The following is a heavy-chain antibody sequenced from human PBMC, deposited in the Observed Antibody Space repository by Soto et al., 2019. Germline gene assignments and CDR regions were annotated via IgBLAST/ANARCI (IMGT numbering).Heavy chain of an antibody. J-gene: IGHJ4*02. V-gene: IGHV3-49*03. D-gene: IGHD6-19*01. CDR3: TRDPQQWLVPYYFDY. Sequence: GGSLRLSCTASGFTFGDYAMSWFRQAPGKGLEWVGFIRSKAYGGTTEYAASVKGRFTISRDDSKSIAYLQMNSLKTEDTAVYYCTRDPQQWLVPYYFDYWGQGTLVTVSS. CDR2: IRSKAYGGTT. CDR1: GFTFGDYA.